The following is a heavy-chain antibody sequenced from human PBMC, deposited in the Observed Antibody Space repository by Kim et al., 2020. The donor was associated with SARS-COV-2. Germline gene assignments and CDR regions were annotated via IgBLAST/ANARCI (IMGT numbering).Heavy chain of an antibody. CDR3: ATARDYDILSGHYIGWFDP. CDR2: VVPILGTV. V-gene: IGHV1-69*13. CDR1: GGTFSGYA. D-gene: IGHD3-9*01. J-gene: IGHJ5*02. Sequence: SVKVSCKTSGGTFSGYAINWVRQAPGQGLEWMGGVVPILGTVNYAQKFQGRVTISADESASTAYMELSSLRSEDTAVYYCATARDYDILSGHYIGWFDPWGQGTPVTVSS.